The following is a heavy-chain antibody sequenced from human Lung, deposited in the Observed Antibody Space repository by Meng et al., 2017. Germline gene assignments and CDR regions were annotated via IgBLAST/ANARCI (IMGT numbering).Heavy chain of an antibody. CDR1: GGSFSGYY. CDR2: IIDSGST. Sequence: QVQLPPWGAGLLKASETLSLTCAVYGGSFSGYYWSWIRQPPGKGLEWIGEIIDSGSTNYNPSLKSRVTISVDTSKNQFSLRVTSVTAADRAVYYCVRRTYSSGWYFDYWGQGTLVTVSS. V-gene: IGHV4-34*02. CDR3: VRRTYSSGWYFDY. J-gene: IGHJ4*02. D-gene: IGHD6-19*01.